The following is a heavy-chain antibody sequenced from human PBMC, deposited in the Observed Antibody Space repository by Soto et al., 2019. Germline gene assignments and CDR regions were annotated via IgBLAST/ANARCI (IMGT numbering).Heavy chain of an antibody. CDR1: GYSFTSYG. D-gene: IGHD3-10*01. J-gene: IGHJ5*02. CDR3: AYGSGSSLRENWFDP. CDR2: IYPGDSDT. V-gene: IGHV5-51*01. Sequence: PGESLKISCKGSGYSFTSYGIGWVRQMPGKGLEWMGIIYPGDSDTRYSPSFQGQVTISADKSISTAYLQWSSLKASDTAMYYCAYGSGSSLRENWFDPWGQGALVTVSS.